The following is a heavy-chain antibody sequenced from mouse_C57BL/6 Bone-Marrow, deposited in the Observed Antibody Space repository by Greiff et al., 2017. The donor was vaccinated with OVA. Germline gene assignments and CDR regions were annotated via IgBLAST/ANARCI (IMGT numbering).Heavy chain of an antibody. V-gene: IGHV7-3*01. Sequence: EVKLEESGGGLVQPGGSLSLSCAASGFTFTDYYMSWVRQPPGKALEWLGFIRNKANGYTTEYSASVKGRFTISRDNSQSILYLQMNALRAEDSATYYCARYSWEGVCDYWGQGTTLTVSS. D-gene: IGHD4-1*01. CDR2: IRNKANGYTT. J-gene: IGHJ2*01. CDR1: GFTFTDYY. CDR3: ARYSWEGVCDY.